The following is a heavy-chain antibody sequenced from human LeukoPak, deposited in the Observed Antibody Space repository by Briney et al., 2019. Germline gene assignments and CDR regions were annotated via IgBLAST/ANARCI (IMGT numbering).Heavy chain of an antibody. J-gene: IGHJ4*02. CDR3: ARTPYYGFWSGYSAYFDY. D-gene: IGHD3-3*01. V-gene: IGHV3-30*04. CDR1: GFTFSSYA. Sequence: GGSLRLSCAASGFTFSSYAMHWVRQAPGKGLEWVAVISYDGSNKYYADSVKGRFTISRDDSKNTLYLQMNSLRAEDTAVYYCARTPYYGFWSGYSAYFDYWGQGTLVTVSS. CDR2: ISYDGSNK.